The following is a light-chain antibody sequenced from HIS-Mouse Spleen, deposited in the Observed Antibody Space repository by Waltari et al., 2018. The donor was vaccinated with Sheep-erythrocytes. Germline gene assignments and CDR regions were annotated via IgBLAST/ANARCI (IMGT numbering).Light chain of an antibody. CDR2: EGS. CDR1: SSDVGSYNL. CDR3: CSYAGSSTPWV. J-gene: IGLJ3*02. V-gene: IGLV2-23*01. Sequence: QSALTQPASVSGSPGQSITISCTGTSSDVGSYNLVSWYQQHPGKAPKRMIYEGSKQPSGFSNRFSGSKSGNTASLTISGLQADDEADYYCCSYAGSSTPWVFGGGTKLTVL.